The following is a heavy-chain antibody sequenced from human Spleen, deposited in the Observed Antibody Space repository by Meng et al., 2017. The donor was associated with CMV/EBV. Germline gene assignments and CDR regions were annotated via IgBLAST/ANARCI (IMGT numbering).Heavy chain of an antibody. CDR3: AGAPPSGFWSGYYYYYYGMDV. Sequence: GGSLRLSCAASGFTFSSYSMNWVRQAPGKGLEWVSSISSSSSYIYYADSVKGRFTISRDNAKNSLYLQMNSLRAEDTAVYYCAGAPPSGFWSGYYYYYYGMDVWGQGTTVTVSS. D-gene: IGHD3-3*01. J-gene: IGHJ6*02. V-gene: IGHV3-21*01. CDR1: GFTFSSYS. CDR2: ISSSSSYI.